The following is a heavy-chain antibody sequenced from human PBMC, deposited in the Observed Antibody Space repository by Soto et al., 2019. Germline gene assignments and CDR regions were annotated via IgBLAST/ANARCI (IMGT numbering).Heavy chain of an antibody. Sequence: GGSLRLSCAASGFTVDDYAMHWVRQAPGEGLECVSGINWGGRSSVYADSVKGRFTIPRDNAENSLYLQMNSLRVEDTVIYYCAKDIGSAAVGGCYYGLDVWGQVTTVTVS. CDR1: GFTVDDYA. CDR2: INWGGRSS. J-gene: IGHJ6*02. CDR3: AKDIGSAAVGGCYYGLDV. D-gene: IGHD3-16*01. V-gene: IGHV3-9*01.